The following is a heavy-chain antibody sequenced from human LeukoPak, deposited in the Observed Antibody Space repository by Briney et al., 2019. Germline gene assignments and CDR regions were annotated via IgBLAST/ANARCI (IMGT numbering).Heavy chain of an antibody. Sequence: GGSLRLSCAASGFTFSSVWMTWVRQPPGKGLEWVGRVKRNIDGATTDYAAPVKGRFTISRDDSKNTLYLQMNSLRAEDTAVYYCATSPVPLAYCGGDCYSPYYYGMDVWGQGTTVTVSS. J-gene: IGHJ6*02. CDR3: ATSPVPLAYCGGDCYSPYYYGMDV. CDR2: VKRNIDGATT. V-gene: IGHV3-15*01. CDR1: GFTFSSVW. D-gene: IGHD2-21*02.